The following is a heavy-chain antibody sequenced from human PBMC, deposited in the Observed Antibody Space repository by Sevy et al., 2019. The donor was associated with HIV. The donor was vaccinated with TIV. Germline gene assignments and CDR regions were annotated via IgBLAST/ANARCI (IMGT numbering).Heavy chain of an antibody. CDR3: VGPKLTYTNGWHYFDY. CDR2: IRHGGYT. CDR1: GASIFNTAYY. J-gene: IGHJ4*02. D-gene: IGHD2-8*01. V-gene: IGHV4-39*01. Sequence: SETLSLTCIVSGASIFNTAYYWGWIRQSPGKGLEWIASIRHGGYTFYNPTLKSRVTISVDTSKNQFSLKLTSVSAADTSIYYCVGPKLTYTNGWHYFDYWGQGTVVTVSS.